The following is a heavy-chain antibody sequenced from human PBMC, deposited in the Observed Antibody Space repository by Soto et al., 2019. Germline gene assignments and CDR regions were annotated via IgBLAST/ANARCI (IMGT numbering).Heavy chain of an antibody. CDR2: MNPNSGNT. D-gene: IGHD3-10*01. J-gene: IGHJ5*02. V-gene: IGHV1-8*01. Sequence: ASVKVSCKASGYTLTSYDINWVRQATGQGLEWMGWMNPNSGNTGYAQKFQGRVTMTRNTSISTAYMELSSLRSEDTAVYYCARGQLLWFGELLSNWFDPWGQGTLVTVSS. CDR3: ARGQLLWFGELLSNWFDP. CDR1: GYTLTSYD.